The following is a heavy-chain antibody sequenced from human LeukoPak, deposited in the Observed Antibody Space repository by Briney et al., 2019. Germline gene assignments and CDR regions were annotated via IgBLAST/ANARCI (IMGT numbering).Heavy chain of an antibody. D-gene: IGHD3-22*01. CDR1: GGSFSGYY. CDR3: ARGLIAYYYDSSGYLPS. CDR2: INHSGST. J-gene: IGHJ5*02. V-gene: IGHV4-34*01. Sequence: PSETLSLTCAVYGGSFSGYYWSWIRQPPGKGLEWIGEINHSGSTNYNPSLKSRVTISVDTSKNQFSLKLTSVTAADTAVYYCARGLIAYYYDSSGYLPSWGQGTLVTVSS.